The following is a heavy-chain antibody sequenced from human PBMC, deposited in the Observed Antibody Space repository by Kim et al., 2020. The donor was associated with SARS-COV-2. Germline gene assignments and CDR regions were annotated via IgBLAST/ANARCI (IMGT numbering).Heavy chain of an antibody. CDR3: ARHGSSTSCHDCLVSWFDP. CDR1: GGSISSSSYY. D-gene: IGHD2-2*01. V-gene: IGHV4-39*01. CDR2: IYYSGST. Sequence: SETLSLTCTVSGGSISSSSYYWGWIRQPPGKGLEWIGSIYYSGSTYYNPSLKSRVTISVDTSKNQFSLKLSSVTAADTAVYYCARHGSSTSCHDCLVSWFDPWGQGTLVTVSS. J-gene: IGHJ5*02.